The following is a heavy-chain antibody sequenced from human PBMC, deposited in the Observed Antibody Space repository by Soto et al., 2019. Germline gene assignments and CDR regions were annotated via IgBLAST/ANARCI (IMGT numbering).Heavy chain of an antibody. V-gene: IGHV3-33*01. CDR3: ARDASYYSLWSGYFHSRNGMAV. D-gene: IGHD3-3*01. Sequence: QVQVVESGGGVVQPGRSLRLSCAASGFTFSSFGMHWVRQAPGKGLEWVSLIWYDGSKKSYGDSVKGRFTISRDNSRNTVYLQMNSLRADDTDVYYCARDASYYSLWSGYFHSRNGMAVWGQGTTVTVSS. CDR2: IWYDGSKK. CDR1: GFTFSSFG. J-gene: IGHJ6*02.